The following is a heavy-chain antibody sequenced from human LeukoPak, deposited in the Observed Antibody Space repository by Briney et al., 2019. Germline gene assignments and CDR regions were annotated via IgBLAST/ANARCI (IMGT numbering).Heavy chain of an antibody. V-gene: IGHV4-59*11. CDR1: GGSINSPY. Sequence: SETLSLTCTVSGGSINSPYWSWIRQSPGNGLEWIGYIYNHCGTKYNPSLESRVTISVDTSKSQFSLNVSSVTAADTAVYYCARALYGHYFDCWGQGTLVTVSS. CDR2: IYNHCGT. CDR3: ARALYGHYFDC. D-gene: IGHD3-10*01. J-gene: IGHJ4*02.